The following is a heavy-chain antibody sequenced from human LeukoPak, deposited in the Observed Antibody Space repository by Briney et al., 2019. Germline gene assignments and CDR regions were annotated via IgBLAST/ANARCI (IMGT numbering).Heavy chain of an antibody. J-gene: IGHJ5*02. CDR1: RYTLTELS. D-gene: IGHD1-7*01. CDR3: ATRYNWNYGWFDP. Sequence: ASVKVSCKVSRYTLTELSIHWVRQAPGKGLEWMGGFDPEDGETIYAQKFQGRVTMTEDTSTDTACMELSSLRSEDTAVYYCATRYNWNYGWFDPWGQGTLVTVSS. V-gene: IGHV1-24*01. CDR2: FDPEDGET.